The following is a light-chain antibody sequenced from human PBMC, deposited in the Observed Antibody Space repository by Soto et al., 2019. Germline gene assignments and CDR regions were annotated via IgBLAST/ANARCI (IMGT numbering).Light chain of an antibody. CDR2: DVS. V-gene: IGLV2-8*01. J-gene: IGLJ3*02. CDR1: SSDVGAYNY. Sequence: QSALTQPPSASGSPRQSVTISCTGTSSDVGAYNYVSWYQQHPGKAPKLMIYDVSKRPSGVPYRFSGSKSGNAASLTVSGLQGEDEADYYCSSYAGSSWVFGGGTKLTVL. CDR3: SSYAGSSWV.